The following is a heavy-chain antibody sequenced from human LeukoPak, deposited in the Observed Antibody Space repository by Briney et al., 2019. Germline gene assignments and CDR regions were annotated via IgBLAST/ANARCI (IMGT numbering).Heavy chain of an antibody. J-gene: IGHJ4*02. CDR1: GYSFPIYW. V-gene: IGHV5-51*01. CDR3: ARRSTYGSGTNYLFDY. CDR2: IYPGDSDT. Sequence: GESLKISCKGSGYSFPIYWIAWVRQMPGKGLEWMGIIYPGDSDTRYTPSFQGQITISADKSISTAYLQWSSLKASDTAMYYCARRSTYGSGTNYLFDYWGQGTLVTVSS. D-gene: IGHD3-10*01.